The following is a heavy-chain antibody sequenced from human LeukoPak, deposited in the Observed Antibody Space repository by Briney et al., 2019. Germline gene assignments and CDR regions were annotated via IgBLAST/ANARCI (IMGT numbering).Heavy chain of an antibody. CDR3: ARRTTTFFDY. CDR1: GGSMSNNY. D-gene: IGHD4-17*01. CDR2: IYYSGST. V-gene: IGHV4-59*01. J-gene: IGHJ4*02. Sequence: SETLSLTCTVSGGSMSNNYWSWIRQPPGKGPEWIGYIYYSGSTDYNPSLRSRLTISVDTSKNQFPLKLTSVTAADTAVYYCARRTTTFFDYWGQGTLVTVSS.